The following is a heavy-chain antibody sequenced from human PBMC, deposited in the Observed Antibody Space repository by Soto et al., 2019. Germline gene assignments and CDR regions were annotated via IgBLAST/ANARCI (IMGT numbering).Heavy chain of an antibody. CDR1: GGSISSGDYY. Sequence: TLSLTCTVSGGSISSGDYYWSWIRQPPGKGLEWIGYIYYSGSTYYNPSLKSRVTISVDTSKNQFSLKLSSVTAADTAVYYCARVHYVYDILTGYGYYYGMDVWGQGTTVTVSS. D-gene: IGHD3-9*01. CDR3: ARVHYVYDILTGYGYYYGMDV. J-gene: IGHJ6*02. V-gene: IGHV4-30-4*01. CDR2: IYYSGST.